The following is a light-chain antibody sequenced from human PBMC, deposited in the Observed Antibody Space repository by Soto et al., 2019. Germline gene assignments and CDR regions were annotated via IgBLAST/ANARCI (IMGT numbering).Light chain of an antibody. V-gene: IGKV3-20*01. CDR1: QSVSSTY. Sequence: EILLTQSPCTLALSPGERATLSCRAGQSVSSTYLAWYQHKPGQAPSLLIYGASSRATGIPDRFSGSGSGTDFTLIISRLEHEDFAVYYCQQYGNSFVGFGQGTKVDI. J-gene: IGKJ1*01. CDR3: QQYGNSFVG. CDR2: GAS.